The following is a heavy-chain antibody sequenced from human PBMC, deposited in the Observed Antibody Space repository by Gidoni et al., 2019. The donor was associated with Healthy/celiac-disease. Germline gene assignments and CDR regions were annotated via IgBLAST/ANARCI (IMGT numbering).Heavy chain of an antibody. V-gene: IGHV4-59*01. Sequence: QVQLQESGPGLVKPSETMYLTCKVTGGSMRSYYWSWIRQPPGKGLEWLGYIYYSGSTNYNPSLKSRVTLSVDTSQNQFSLKLSSVTAADTAVYYCARGRVEDDYVYYFDFWGQGTLVTVSS. CDR1: GGSMRSYY. CDR2: IYYSGST. D-gene: IGHD4-17*01. CDR3: ARGRVEDDYVYYFDF. J-gene: IGHJ4*02.